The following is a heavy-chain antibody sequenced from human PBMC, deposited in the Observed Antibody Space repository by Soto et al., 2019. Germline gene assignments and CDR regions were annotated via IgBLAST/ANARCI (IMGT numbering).Heavy chain of an antibody. D-gene: IGHD3-22*01. CDR3: AREGDMKFHSDSSDEPGY. J-gene: IGHJ4*02. CDR1: GGTFSSFV. Sequence: QVQLVQSGAEVKKPGSSVKVSCKASGGTFSSFVISWVRQAPGQGLEWMGRIIPSIGIINYAQKFQGRVTITADTSTRKAYMELSSLRYDDTAVYYCAREGDMKFHSDSSDEPGYWGQGTLVTVSS. CDR2: IIPSIGII. V-gene: IGHV1-69*04.